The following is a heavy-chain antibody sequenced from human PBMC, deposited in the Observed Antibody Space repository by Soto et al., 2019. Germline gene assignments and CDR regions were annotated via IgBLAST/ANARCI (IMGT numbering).Heavy chain of an antibody. CDR1: GFTFTSYS. V-gene: IGHV3-48*02. Sequence: GGSLRLSCAASGFTFTSYSMNWVRQTPGKGLEWVSYISSSSSTIYYADSVKGRFTISRDNAKNSLYLQMNSLRDEDTAVYYCARGSSSSWYSYYYYGMDVWGQGTTVTVSS. CDR2: ISSSSSTI. J-gene: IGHJ6*02. CDR3: ARGSSSSWYSYYYYGMDV. D-gene: IGHD6-13*01.